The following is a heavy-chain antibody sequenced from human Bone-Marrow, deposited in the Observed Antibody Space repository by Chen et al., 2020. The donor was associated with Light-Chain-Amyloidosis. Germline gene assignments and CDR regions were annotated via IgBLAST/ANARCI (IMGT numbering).Heavy chain of an antibody. CDR1: GGSFSAYY. D-gene: IGHD2-15*01. CDR3: ARNGHYSIDS. Sequence: QVQLQQWGAGLLKPSETLSLTCAVYGGSFSAYYWSWVRQPPGKGLEWIGEVTHTGSTSYNPSVESRVTMSLDISKNQFSLKLTSVTAADTAVYYCARNGHYSIDSWGQGTLVIVSS. J-gene: IGHJ4*02. CDR2: VTHTGST. V-gene: IGHV4-34*01.